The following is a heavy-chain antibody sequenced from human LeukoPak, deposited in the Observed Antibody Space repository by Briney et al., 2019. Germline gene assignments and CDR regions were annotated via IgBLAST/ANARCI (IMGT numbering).Heavy chain of an antibody. J-gene: IGHJ4*02. D-gene: IGHD6-13*01. V-gene: IGHV1-46*01. CDR2: INPTGGST. Sequence: ASVKVSCKASGYTFTSHYMHWVRQAPEKGLEWMGIINPTGGSTSYAQKFQGRVTMTRDTSTSTDYMEVSSLTYEDTAVYYCARDRIGSTWRSVFDFWGQGTLVTVSS. CDR1: GYTFTSHY. CDR3: ARDRIGSTWRSVFDF.